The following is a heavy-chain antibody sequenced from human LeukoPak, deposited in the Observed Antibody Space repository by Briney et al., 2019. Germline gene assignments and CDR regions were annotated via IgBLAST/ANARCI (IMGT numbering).Heavy chain of an antibody. D-gene: IGHD1-26*01. J-gene: IGHJ4*02. CDR3: ARGEIVGATNLDY. CDR1: GGSISSGSYY. V-gene: IGHV4-61*02. CDR2: IYTSGST. Sequence: SETLSLTCTVSGGSISSGSYYWSWIRQPAGKGLEWIGRIYTSGSTNYNPSLKSRVTISVDTSKNQFSLKLSSVTAADTAVYYCARGEIVGATNLDYWGQGTLVTVSS.